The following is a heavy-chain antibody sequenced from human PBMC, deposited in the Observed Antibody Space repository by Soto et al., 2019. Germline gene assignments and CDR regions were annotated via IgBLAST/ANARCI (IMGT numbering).Heavy chain of an antibody. D-gene: IGHD3-3*01. V-gene: IGHV2-5*02. Sequence: QITLNESGPTLVNPTQTLTLTCTFSGFSLTTSGVGVGWIRQSPGKAPEWLALIYWDDDKRYSPSLKSRLTITNDTSKNQVVLTMANLDTADTATYYCAHRVLRTVFGLVTTTAIYFDFWGQGTPVAVSS. CDR1: GFSLTTSGVG. CDR2: IYWDDDK. CDR3: AHRVLRTVFGLVTTTAIYFDF. J-gene: IGHJ4*02.